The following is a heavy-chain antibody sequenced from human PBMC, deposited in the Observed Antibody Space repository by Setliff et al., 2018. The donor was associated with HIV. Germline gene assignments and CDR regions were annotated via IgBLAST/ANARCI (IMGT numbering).Heavy chain of an antibody. D-gene: IGHD3-3*01. CDR3: ARSPTNTYYNFWSGYSYFDY. CDR2: IYTSGST. J-gene: IGHJ4*02. V-gene: IGHV4-61*02. CDR1: GGSISSGSYY. Sequence: KPSETLSLTCTVSGGSISSGSYYWSWIRQPAGKGLEWIGRIYTSGSTNYNPSLKSRVTISVDTSKNQFSLKLSSVTAADTAVYYCARSPTNTYYNFWSGYSYFDYWGQGTLVTVSS.